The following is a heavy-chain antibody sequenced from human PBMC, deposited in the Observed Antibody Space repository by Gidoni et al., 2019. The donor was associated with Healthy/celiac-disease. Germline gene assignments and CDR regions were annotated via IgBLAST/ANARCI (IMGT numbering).Heavy chain of an antibody. D-gene: IGHD2-8*01. CDR2: IIPIFGTA. CDR1: GGTFSSYA. J-gene: IGHJ6*02. Sequence: QVQLVQSGAEVKKPGSSVKVSCKASGGTFSSYAISWVGQAPGQGLEWMGGIIPIFGTATYAQKFQGRVTITADESTSTAYMELSSLRSEDTAVYYCARPYCTNGVCYTNDYYYYGMDVWGQGTTVTVSS. V-gene: IGHV1-69*01. CDR3: ARPYCTNGVCYTNDYYYYGMDV.